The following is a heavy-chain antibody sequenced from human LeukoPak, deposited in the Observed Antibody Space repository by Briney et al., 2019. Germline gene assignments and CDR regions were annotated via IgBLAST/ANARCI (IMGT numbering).Heavy chain of an antibody. CDR1: GYTFTSCY. CDR3: ARDEGIVGATD. J-gene: IGHJ4*02. D-gene: IGHD1-26*01. V-gene: IGHV1-2*02. Sequence: ASVKVSCKASGYTFTSCYMHWVRQAPGQGLEWMGWINPNSGGTNYAQKFQGRVTMTRDTSISTAYMELSRLRSDDTAVYYCARDEGIVGATDWGQGTLVTVSS. CDR2: INPNSGGT.